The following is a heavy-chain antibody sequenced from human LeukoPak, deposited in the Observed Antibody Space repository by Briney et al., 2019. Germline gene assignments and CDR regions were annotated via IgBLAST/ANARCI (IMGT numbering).Heavy chain of an antibody. CDR1: GVSTSRGSHY. D-gene: IGHD3-22*01. CDR2: IHTIGNT. V-gene: IGHV4-61*02. Sequence: NPSETLSLTCTVSGVSTSRGSHYWSWIRQPAGKGLEWIGRIHTIGNTNYSPSLWRRVTISVDTSKNQFSLRLHSVTAADTAVYYCARDRSYYSDTGTDYWGQGALVTVSS. CDR3: ARDRSYYSDTGTDY. J-gene: IGHJ4*02.